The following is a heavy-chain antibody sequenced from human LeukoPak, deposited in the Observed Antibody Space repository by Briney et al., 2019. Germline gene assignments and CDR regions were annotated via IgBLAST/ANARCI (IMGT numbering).Heavy chain of an antibody. D-gene: IGHD3-16*02. CDR1: GYTFTSYG. V-gene: IGHV1-18*01. J-gene: IGHJ4*02. CDR2: ISAYNGNT. Sequence: ASVKVSCKASGYTFTSYGISWVRQAPGQGLEWMGWISAYNGNTNYAQKLQGRVTMTTDTSTSTAYMELRSLRSDDTAVYYCARDLLRLGELSFSGDYWGQGTLVTVSS. CDR3: ARDLLRLGELSFSGDY.